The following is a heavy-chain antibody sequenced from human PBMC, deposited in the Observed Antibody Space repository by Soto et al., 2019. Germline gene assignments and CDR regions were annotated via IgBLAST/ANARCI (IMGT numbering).Heavy chain of an antibody. Sequence: SEPLSLTCTVSGGSVSSGSYYWSWIRQPPGKGLEWIGYIYYSGSTNYNPSLKSRVTISVDTSKNQFSLKLSSVTAADTAVYYCARFRLADSSGYPTLDAFDIWGQGKMVTVSS. CDR3: ARFRLADSSGYPTLDAFDI. CDR1: GGSVSSGSYY. V-gene: IGHV4-61*01. CDR2: IYYSGST. D-gene: IGHD3-22*01. J-gene: IGHJ3*02.